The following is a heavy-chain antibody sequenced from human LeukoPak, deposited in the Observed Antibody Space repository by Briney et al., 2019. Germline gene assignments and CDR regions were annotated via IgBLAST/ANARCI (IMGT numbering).Heavy chain of an antibody. CDR2: IYYSGST. Sequence: PSETLSLTCTVSGGSISSSSYYWGWIRQPPGKGLEWIGSIYYSGSTYYNPSLKSRVTISVDTSKNQFSLKLSFVTAADTAVYYCARDAVVAAAGRALDYWGQGTLVTVSS. V-gene: IGHV4-39*07. J-gene: IGHJ4*02. D-gene: IGHD6-13*01. CDR3: ARDAVVAAAGRALDY. CDR1: GGSISSSSYY.